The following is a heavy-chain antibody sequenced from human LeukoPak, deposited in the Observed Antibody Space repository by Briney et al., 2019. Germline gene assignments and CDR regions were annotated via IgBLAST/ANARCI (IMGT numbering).Heavy chain of an antibody. V-gene: IGHV4-30-4*01. D-gene: IGHD4-17*01. CDR1: GGSISSGDYY. CDR2: IYYSGST. CDR3: ARAGGYGDLDY. Sequence: PSQTLSLTCTVSGGSISSGDYYWSWIRQPPGKGLEWIGYIYYSGSTYYNPSLKSRITISVDTSKNQFSLKLSSVTAADTAVYYCARAGGYGDLDYWGQGTLVTVSS. J-gene: IGHJ4*02.